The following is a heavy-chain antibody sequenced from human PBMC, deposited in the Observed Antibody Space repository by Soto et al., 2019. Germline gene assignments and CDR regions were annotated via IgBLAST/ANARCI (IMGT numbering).Heavy chain of an antibody. V-gene: IGHV4-34*01. CDR1: GGSFSGYY. D-gene: IGHD2-8*01. J-gene: IGHJ5*02. CDR2: INHSGST. CDR3: ARGGGVYAYNWFDP. Sequence: SLTCAVYGGSFSGYYWSWIRQPPGKGLEWIGEINHSGSTNYNPSLKSRVTISVDTSKNQFSLKLSSVTAADTAVYYCARGGGVYAYNWFDPWGQGTLVTVSS.